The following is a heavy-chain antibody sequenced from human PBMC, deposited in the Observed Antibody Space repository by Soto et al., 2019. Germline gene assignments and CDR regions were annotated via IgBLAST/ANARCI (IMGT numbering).Heavy chain of an antibody. Sequence: QVQLVESGGGVVQPGRSLRLSCAASGFTFSSYGMHWVRQAPGKGLEWVAVISYDGSNKYYADSVKGRFTISRDNSKNTLYLQMNSLRAEDTAVYYCAKGAPRGSLVVEWCDPWGQGTLVTVSS. D-gene: IGHD1-26*01. CDR3: AKGAPRGSLVVEWCDP. J-gene: IGHJ5*02. V-gene: IGHV3-30*18. CDR1: GFTFSSYG. CDR2: ISYDGSNK.